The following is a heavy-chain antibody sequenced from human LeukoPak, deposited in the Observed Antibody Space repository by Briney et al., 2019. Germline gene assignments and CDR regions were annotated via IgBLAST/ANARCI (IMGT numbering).Heavy chain of an antibody. CDR3: ARGQLTDPRIDY. J-gene: IGHJ4*02. D-gene: IGHD6-13*01. V-gene: IGHV3-30-3*01. CDR1: GFTFSSYA. Sequence: PGGSLRLSCAASGFTFSSYAMHWVRQAPGKGLEWVAVISYDGSNKYYADSVKGRFTISRDNAKNSLYLQMNSLRAEDTAVYYCARGQLTDPRIDYWGQGTLVTVSS. CDR2: ISYDGSNK.